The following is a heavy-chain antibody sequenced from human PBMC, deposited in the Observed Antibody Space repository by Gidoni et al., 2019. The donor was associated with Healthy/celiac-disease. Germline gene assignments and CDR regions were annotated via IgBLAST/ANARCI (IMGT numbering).Heavy chain of an antibody. Sequence: EVQLVVSGGGIVKPGGSLRLSCAVSVFTFTRYSMNCVRQAPGKGLAWGSSISSSSSYIYYADSVKGRFTVSRDNAKSSLYLQMNSLRAEDTAVYYCAREGYCSSTSCYDDYWGQGTLVTVSS. CDR2: ISSSSSYI. V-gene: IGHV3-21*01. CDR3: AREGYCSSTSCYDDY. D-gene: IGHD2-2*01. CDR1: VFTFTRYS. J-gene: IGHJ4*02.